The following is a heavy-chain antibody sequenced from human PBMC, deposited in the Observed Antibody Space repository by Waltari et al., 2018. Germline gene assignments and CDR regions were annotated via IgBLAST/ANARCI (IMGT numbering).Heavy chain of an antibody. Sequence: QVQLVQSGAEVKKPGASVRVSCKVSGDSFTVYYIHWVRQAPGQGLEWMGRVNPSSGATNYAPKFQGRVILTRATSISTAYMDLTGLKSDDTAVYYCARGLSWGDVWGQGAMVTVSS. J-gene: IGHJ3*01. CDR2: VNPSSGAT. CDR1: GDSFTVYY. D-gene: IGHD1-26*01. CDR3: ARGLSWGDV. V-gene: IGHV1-2*06.